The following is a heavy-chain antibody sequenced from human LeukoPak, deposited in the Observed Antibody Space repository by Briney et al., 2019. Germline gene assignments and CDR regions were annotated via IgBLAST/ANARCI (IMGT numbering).Heavy chain of an antibody. J-gene: IGHJ6*03. D-gene: IGHD6-13*01. V-gene: IGHV1-46*01. CDR3: AREGEVAAAGTGYYYYYMDV. Sequence: ASVKVSCKASGYTFTSYYMHWVRQAPGQGLGWMGIINPSGGSTSYAQKFQGRVTMTRDMSTSTVYMELSSLRSEDTAVYYCAREGEVAAAGTGYYYYYMDVWGKGTTVTVSS. CDR1: GYTFTSYY. CDR2: INPSGGST.